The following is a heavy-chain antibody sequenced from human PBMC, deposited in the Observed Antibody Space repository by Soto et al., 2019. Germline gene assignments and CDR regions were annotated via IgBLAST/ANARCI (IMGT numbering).Heavy chain of an antibody. J-gene: IGHJ4*02. CDR1: GGSFSGYY. V-gene: IGHV4-34*01. D-gene: IGHD3-3*01. CDR2: INHSGST. CDR3: ARARYDFWSGYHSGIYFDY. Sequence: SETLSLTCAVYGGSFSGYYWSWIRQPPGKGLEWIGEINHSGSTNYNPSLKGRVTISVDTSKNQFSLKLSSVTAADTAVYYCARARYDFWSGYHSGIYFDYWGQGTLVTVSS.